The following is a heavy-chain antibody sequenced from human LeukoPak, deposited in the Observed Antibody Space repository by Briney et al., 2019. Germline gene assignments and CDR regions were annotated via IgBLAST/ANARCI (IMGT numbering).Heavy chain of an antibody. J-gene: IGHJ3*02. CDR3: ARGPRYSNYDYLDI. CDR1: GYTFTSYD. D-gene: IGHD4-11*01. V-gene: IGHV1-8*01. Sequence: SSVKVSCKSSGYTFTSYDINWVRQATGQGLEWMGWMNLISGNTGYAQKFQGRFTMTRTTSISTAYMELSSLRSEDTAVYYCARGPRYSNYDYLDIWGQGTMVTVSS. CDR2: MNLISGNT.